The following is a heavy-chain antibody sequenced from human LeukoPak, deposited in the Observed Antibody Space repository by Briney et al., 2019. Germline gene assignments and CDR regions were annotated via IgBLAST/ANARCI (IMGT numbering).Heavy chain of an antibody. Sequence: GGSLRLSCAASGFVFETHAMHWVRQAPGMGLEWVAFIWFDGNNKYYADSVKGRFTISRDNSESTVYLQMNSLRAEDTAVYYCARELWHGIAALKTGFDYWGQGTLVTVSS. CDR2: IWFDGNNK. J-gene: IGHJ4*02. D-gene: IGHD6-6*01. CDR3: ARELWHGIAALKTGFDY. V-gene: IGHV3-33*01. CDR1: GFVFETHA.